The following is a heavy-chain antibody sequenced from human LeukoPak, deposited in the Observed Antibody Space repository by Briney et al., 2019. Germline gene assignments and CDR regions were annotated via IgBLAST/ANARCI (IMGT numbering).Heavy chain of an antibody. V-gene: IGHV4-38-2*02. Sequence: SETLSLTCTVSGYSISSGYYWGWIRQPPGKGLEWIGSIYYSGSTYYNPSLKSRVTISVDTSKNQFSLKLSSVTAADTAVYYCARGSSSWEFDYWGQGTLVTVSS. CDR3: ARGSSSWEFDY. CDR2: IYYSGST. CDR1: GYSISSGYY. D-gene: IGHD6-13*01. J-gene: IGHJ4*02.